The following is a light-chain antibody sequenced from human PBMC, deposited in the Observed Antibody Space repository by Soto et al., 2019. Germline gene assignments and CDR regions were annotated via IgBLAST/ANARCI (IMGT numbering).Light chain of an antibody. CDR1: QSVSSNY. J-gene: IGKJ1*01. CDR3: QQYGSAPRA. V-gene: IGKV3-20*01. CDR2: GAS. Sequence: EIVLTQSPGTLSLSPGERATLSCRASQSVSSNYLAWYQHKLGQAPRLLISGASSKASGIPDRFSGSGSGTDFTLTISRLEPKDFAVYYCQQYGSAPRAFGQGTKVEVK.